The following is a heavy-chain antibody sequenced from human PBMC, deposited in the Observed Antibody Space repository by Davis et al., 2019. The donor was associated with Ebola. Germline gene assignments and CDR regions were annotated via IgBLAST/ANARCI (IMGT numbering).Heavy chain of an antibody. Sequence: GESLKISCAASGFTFSSYAMHWVRQAPGKGLEWVAVISYDGSNKYYADSVKGRFTISRDNSKNTLYLQMNSLRAEDTAVYYCARVRVVVVPAANVSYGMDVWGQGTTVTVSS. D-gene: IGHD2-2*01. V-gene: IGHV3-30-3*01. CDR3: ARVRVVVVPAANVSYGMDV. CDR2: ISYDGSNK. CDR1: GFTFSSYA. J-gene: IGHJ6*02.